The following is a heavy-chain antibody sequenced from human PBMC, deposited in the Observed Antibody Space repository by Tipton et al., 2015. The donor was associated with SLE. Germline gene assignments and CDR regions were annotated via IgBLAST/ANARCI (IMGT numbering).Heavy chain of an antibody. CDR1: SGSISSHY. D-gene: IGHD3-9*01. CDR2: IYFTGST. J-gene: IGHJ3*02. V-gene: IGHV4-59*11. Sequence: TLSLTCAVSSGSISSHYWSWIRQPPGKGLEWIGYIYFTGSTNYNPSLKSRVTISVDKSKNQFSLKLSSVTAADTAVYYCARDFSSMTGAFDIWGQGTMVTVSS. CDR3: ARDFSSMTGAFDI.